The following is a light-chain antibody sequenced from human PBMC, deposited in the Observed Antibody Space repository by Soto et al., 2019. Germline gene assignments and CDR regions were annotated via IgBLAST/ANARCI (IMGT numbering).Light chain of an antibody. CDR3: SSYAGSDVFV. V-gene: IGLV1-44*01. CDR2: TSN. CDR1: NSNIGSNK. Sequence: QSALTQPASASGTPGQRVTISCSGSNSNIGSNKVNWYQQLPGTAPKLLIYTSNQRPSGVPDRFSGSKSGTSASLAISGLQSDDEADYYCSSYAGSDVFVFGTGTKVTVL. J-gene: IGLJ1*01.